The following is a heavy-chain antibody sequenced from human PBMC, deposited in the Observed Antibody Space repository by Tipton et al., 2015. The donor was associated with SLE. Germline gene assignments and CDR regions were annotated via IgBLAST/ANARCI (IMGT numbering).Heavy chain of an antibody. D-gene: IGHD1-26*01. Sequence: TLSLTCAVYGGSFSGYYWSWIRQPPGKGLEWIGEINHSGSTNYNPSLKSRVTISEDMSKNQFSLRLSSVTAADTAVYYCARGRGQWELRGWFDPWGQGTLVTVSS. V-gene: IGHV4-34*01. CDR2: INHSGST. CDR1: GGSFSGYY. CDR3: ARGRGQWELRGWFDP. J-gene: IGHJ5*02.